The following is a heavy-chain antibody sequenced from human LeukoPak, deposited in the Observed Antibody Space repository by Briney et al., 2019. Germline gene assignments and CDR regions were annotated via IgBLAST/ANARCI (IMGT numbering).Heavy chain of an antibody. D-gene: IGHD1-26*01. CDR3: ARDFSDPNYYFYYMDV. V-gene: IGHV3-11*04. CDR2: ISSSGSII. CDR1: GFTFSNYY. J-gene: IGHJ6*03. Sequence: PGGSLRLSCAASGFTFSNYYMSWIRQAPGKGLEWLSYISSSGSIIYYADSVKGRFTISRDNAKNSLYLHMNSLRAEDTAVYYCARDFSDPNYYFYYMDVWGKGTTVTVSS.